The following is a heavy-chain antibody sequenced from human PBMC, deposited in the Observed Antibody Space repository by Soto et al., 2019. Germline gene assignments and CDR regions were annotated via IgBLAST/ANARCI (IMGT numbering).Heavy chain of an antibody. Sequence: PSETLSLTCAVSGGSISSGGYSWSWIRQPPGKGLEWIGYIYYSGSPNYNPSLKSRVTISVDTSKNQFSLKLSSVTAADTAVYYCARAYSSGRHESKYFQHWGQGTLVTVSS. CDR3: ARAYSSGRHESKYFQH. J-gene: IGHJ1*01. D-gene: IGHD6-19*01. CDR1: GGSISSGGYS. CDR2: IYYSGSP. V-gene: IGHV4-61*08.